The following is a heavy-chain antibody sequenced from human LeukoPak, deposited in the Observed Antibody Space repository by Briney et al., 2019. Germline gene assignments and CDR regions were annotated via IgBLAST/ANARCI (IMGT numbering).Heavy chain of an antibody. V-gene: IGHV1-8*01. CDR3: ARGMPTSVEAPFYHYMDV. Sequence: EASVKVSCKASGYTFTSYDINWVRQATGQGLEWMGCMNPNSGNTGYAQKFQGRVTITRDESTSTAYMELSSLRSDDSAVYYCARGMPTSVEAPFYHYMDVWGKGTTVTVSS. CDR1: GYTFTSYD. CDR2: MNPNSGNT. D-gene: IGHD2-2*01. J-gene: IGHJ6*03.